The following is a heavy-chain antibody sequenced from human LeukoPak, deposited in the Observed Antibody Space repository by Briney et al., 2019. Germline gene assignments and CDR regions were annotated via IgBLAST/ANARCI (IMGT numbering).Heavy chain of an antibody. J-gene: IGHJ4*02. V-gene: IGHV4-39*01. CDR2: IYYSGST. CDR1: GGSISSSSYY. D-gene: IGHD3-10*01. Sequence: SETLSLTCTVSGGSISSSSYYWGWIRQPPGKGLEWIGSIYYSGSTYYNPSLKSRVTISVDTSKNQFSLSLRSLTAADTAVYYCARQRGFSASSVHFGAVDYWGQGTLVTVSS. CDR3: ARQRGFSASSVHFGAVDY.